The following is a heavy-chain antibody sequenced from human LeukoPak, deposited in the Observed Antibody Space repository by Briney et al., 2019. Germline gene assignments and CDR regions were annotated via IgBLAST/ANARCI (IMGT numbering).Heavy chain of an antibody. J-gene: IGHJ3*02. CDR3: AREENGWNGSDDAFDI. V-gene: IGHV4-61*01. CDR1: GGSVSSGSYY. D-gene: IGHD1-1*01. Sequence: PSETLSLTCTVSGGSVSSGSYYWSWIRQPPGKGLEWIGYIYYSGSTNYNPSLKSRVTISVDTSNNQFSLKLSSVTAADTAVYYCAREENGWNGSDDAFDIWGQGTMVTVSS. CDR2: IYYSGST.